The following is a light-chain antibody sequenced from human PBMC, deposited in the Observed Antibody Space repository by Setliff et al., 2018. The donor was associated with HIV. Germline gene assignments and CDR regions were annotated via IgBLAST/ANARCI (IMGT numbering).Light chain of an antibody. Sequence: QSALTQPPSVYGTPGQRVTISCSGSGSNIGSNSVNWYQQFPGTAPKLLVFSDNQRPSGFPDRFSGSRSGTSASLAISGLRSEDEADYYCGTWDDSLSGQVFGGGTKVTVL. CDR3: GTWDDSLSGQV. V-gene: IGLV1-47*02. CDR1: GSNIGSNS. CDR2: SDN. J-gene: IGLJ3*02.